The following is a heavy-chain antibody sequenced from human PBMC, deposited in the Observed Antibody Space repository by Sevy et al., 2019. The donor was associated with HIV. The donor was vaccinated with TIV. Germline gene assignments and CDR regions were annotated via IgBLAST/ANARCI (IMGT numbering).Heavy chain of an antibody. CDR3: ATTKDYYESSGYPFDY. D-gene: IGHD3-22*01. V-gene: IGHV1-24*01. Sequence: ASVKVSCKVSGYTLTQLSMNWVRQAPGKGLEWMGSFDPEDGETIYAQKFQGRVTMTEDRSTDTAYTDLSSLRSEDTAVYYCATTKDYYESSGYPFDYWGQGTLVTVSS. J-gene: IGHJ4*02. CDR1: GYTLTQLS. CDR2: FDPEDGET.